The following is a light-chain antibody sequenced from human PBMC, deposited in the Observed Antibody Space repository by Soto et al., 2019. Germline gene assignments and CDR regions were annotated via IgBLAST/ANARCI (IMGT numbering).Light chain of an antibody. CDR3: QHYNHDPFT. J-gene: IGKJ2*01. CDR2: DAS. V-gene: IGKV1-5*01. CDR1: ESISTW. Sequence: DIQMTQSPSTLSASVGDRVTITCRPSESISTWLAWYQQKPGKAPKLLIYDASTLQTGVPSRFSGSGSGTKFTLTISSLQPDDFATYFCQHYNHDPFTFGQGTKLESK.